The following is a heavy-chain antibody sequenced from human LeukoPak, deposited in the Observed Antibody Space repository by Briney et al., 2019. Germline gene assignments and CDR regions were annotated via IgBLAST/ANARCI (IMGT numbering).Heavy chain of an antibody. D-gene: IGHD5-24*01. J-gene: IGHJ3*02. V-gene: IGHV5-51*01. Sequence: GESLKISCRGSGYSFTTYWIARVRQMPGKGLEWMGIIYPGDSGTRYSPSFQGQVTISADKSIGTAYLQWSSLEASDTAMYYCARPRDGYITNAFDIWGQGTMVTVSS. CDR1: GYSFTTYW. CDR3: ARPRDGYITNAFDI. CDR2: IYPGDSGT.